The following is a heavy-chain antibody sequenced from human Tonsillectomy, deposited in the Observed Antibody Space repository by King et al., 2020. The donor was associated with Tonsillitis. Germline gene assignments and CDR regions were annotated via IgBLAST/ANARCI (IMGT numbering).Heavy chain of an antibody. D-gene: IGHD6-19*01. CDR2: ISYDGSTK. V-gene: IGHV3-30*18. J-gene: IGHJ4*02. Sequence: VQLVESGGGVVQPGRSLRLSCAASGFTFSSYGMHWVRQAPGKGLEWVAVISYDGSTKYYTDSVKGRFTISRDNSKNTLYLQMNSLRAEDTAVYYCAKDRIAVAGAVDYCGQGTLVTVSS. CDR3: AKDRIAVAGAVDY. CDR1: GFTFSSYG.